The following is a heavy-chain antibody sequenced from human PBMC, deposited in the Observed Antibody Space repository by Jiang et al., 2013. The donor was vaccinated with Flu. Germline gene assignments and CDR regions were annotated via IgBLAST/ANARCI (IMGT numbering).Heavy chain of an antibody. D-gene: IGHD4-17*01. CDR2: IYHSGNT. CDR1: GYSISNGYY. V-gene: IGHV4-38-2*01. J-gene: IGHJ4*02. CDR3: ARLTVTNRIDY. Sequence: PGLVKPSETLSLTCGVSGYSISNGYYWGWIRQPPGKGLEWIGTIYHSGNTYYNPYLKSRVTISVDTSKNQFSLNVSSVTAADTAVFYCARLTVTNRIDYWGQGTLVTVSS.